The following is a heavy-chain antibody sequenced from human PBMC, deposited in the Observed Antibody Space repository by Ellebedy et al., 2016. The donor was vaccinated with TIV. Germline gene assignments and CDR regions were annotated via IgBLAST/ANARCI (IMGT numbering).Heavy chain of an antibody. CDR3: ARARGYNGPYYGDF. D-gene: IGHD5-12*01. CDR1: GGPFSSNA. Sequence: SVKVSCKASGGPFSSNAISWVRQAPGQGLAWMGGNVAIFRTVNYAQKFPGRITITADEFGSTVYMELGSLRSEDTAVDYCARARGYNGPYYGDFWGQGTLVTVSS. CDR2: NVAIFRTV. J-gene: IGHJ4*02. V-gene: IGHV1-69*13.